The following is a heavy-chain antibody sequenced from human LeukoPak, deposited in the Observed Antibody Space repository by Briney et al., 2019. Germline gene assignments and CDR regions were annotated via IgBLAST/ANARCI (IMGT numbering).Heavy chain of an antibody. CDR1: GFTFGSYV. CDR3: ARDPNWGSGY. D-gene: IGHD7-27*01. CDR2: IGTSGGDI. J-gene: IGHJ4*02. Sequence: QPGGSLRLSCAASGFTFGSYVMIWVRQAPGKGLEWVSIIGTSGGDIHYADSVKGRFSISRDNSKNTLSLQMNSLGVDDTAVYYCARDPNWGSGYWGQGTLVTVSS. V-gene: IGHV3-23*01.